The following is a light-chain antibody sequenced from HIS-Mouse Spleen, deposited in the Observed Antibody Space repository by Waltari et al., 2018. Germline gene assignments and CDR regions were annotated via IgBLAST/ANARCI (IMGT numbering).Light chain of an antibody. Sequence: QSALTQPRSVSGSPGQSVTISCTGTSSDVGGYNYVSWYQQHPGTAPKLMIYGVSTRPSGVPDRFSGSKSGNTASLTISGLQAEDEADYYCCSYAGSYTFVFGGGTKLTVL. CDR2: GVS. V-gene: IGLV2-11*01. J-gene: IGLJ2*01. CDR3: CSYAGSYTFV. CDR1: SSDVGGYNY.